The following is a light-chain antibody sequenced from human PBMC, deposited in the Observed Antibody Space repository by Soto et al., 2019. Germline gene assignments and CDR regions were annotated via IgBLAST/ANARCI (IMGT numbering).Light chain of an antibody. CDR2: GHS. V-gene: IGLV1-40*01. CDR1: SSNIGAGYD. Sequence: QSVLTQPPSVSGAPGQRVIISCTGSSSNIGAGYDVHWYQQLPGTAPKLLIYGHSNRPSGVPDRFSGSKSGTSASLAITGLQAEDEADYYRQSYDSSLSGHYVFGTGTKLTVL. J-gene: IGLJ1*01. CDR3: QSYDSSLSGHYV.